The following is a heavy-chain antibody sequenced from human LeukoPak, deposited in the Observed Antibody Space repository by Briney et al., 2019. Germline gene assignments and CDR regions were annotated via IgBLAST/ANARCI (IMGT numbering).Heavy chain of an antibody. CDR1: GFTFSSYS. CDR3: AGGTGWLRYMDV. Sequence: GGSLRLSCAASGFTFSSYSMNWVRQAPGKGLEWVSSISSSSSYIKYADSVKGRFTISRDNAKNSLYLQMNSLRAEDTAVYYCAGGTGWLRYMDVWGKGTTVTISS. V-gene: IGHV3-21*04. D-gene: IGHD1-1*01. CDR2: ISSSSSYI. J-gene: IGHJ6*03.